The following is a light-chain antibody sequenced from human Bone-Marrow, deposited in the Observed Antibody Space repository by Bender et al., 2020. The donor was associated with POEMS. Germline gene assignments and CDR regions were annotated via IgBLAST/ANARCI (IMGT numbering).Light chain of an antibody. Sequence: QSVLTQPPAVSAAPGQKVTISCSGNNYNIEINYVSWYQQLPGTAPKLLIFDNHRRPSGIPDRFSGSKSGTSASLAITGLQAEDEADYYCQSCDTGLSGVLFGGGTKLTVL. V-gene: IGLV1-51*01. CDR2: DNH. CDR1: NYNIEINY. J-gene: IGLJ2*01. CDR3: QSCDTGLSGVL.